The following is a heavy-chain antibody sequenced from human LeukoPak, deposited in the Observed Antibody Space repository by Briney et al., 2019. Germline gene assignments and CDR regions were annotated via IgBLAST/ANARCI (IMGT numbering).Heavy chain of an antibody. CDR1: GYSFTSYW. CDR3: ARHGGTWIQPPSPYYYMDV. D-gene: IGHD5-18*01. V-gene: IGHV5-51*01. J-gene: IGHJ6*03. CDR2: IYPGDSDT. Sequence: GESLKISCKGSGYSFTSYWIGWVRQMPGKGLEWMGIIYPGDSDTRYSPSFQGQVTISADKSISTAYLQWSSLKASDTAMYYCARHGGTWIQPPSPYYYMDVWGKGTTVTISS.